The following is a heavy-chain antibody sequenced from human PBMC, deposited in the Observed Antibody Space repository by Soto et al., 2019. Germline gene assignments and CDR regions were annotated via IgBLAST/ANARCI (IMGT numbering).Heavy chain of an antibody. D-gene: IGHD2-8*01. CDR2: FDPEDGET. Sequence: ASVKVSCKVSGYTLTELSMHWVRQAPGKGLEWMGGFDPEDGETIYAQKFQGRVTMTEDTSTDTAYMELSSLRSEDSAVYYCATEEVSYYYYGMDVWGQGTTVTVSS. V-gene: IGHV1-24*01. J-gene: IGHJ6*02. CDR1: GYTLTELS. CDR3: ATEEVSYYYYGMDV.